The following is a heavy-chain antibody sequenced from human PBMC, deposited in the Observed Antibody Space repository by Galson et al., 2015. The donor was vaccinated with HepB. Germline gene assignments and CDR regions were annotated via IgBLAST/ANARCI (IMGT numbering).Heavy chain of an antibody. CDR3: ARVFDYGDN. CDR1: GFIFSTYS. CDR2: ISSSSTI. V-gene: IGHV3-48*01. Sequence: SLRLSCAASGFIFSTYSMTWVRQAPGKGLEWVSYISSSSTIYYADSVKGRFTISRDNARNSLYLQMNSLRVEDTAVYYCARVFDYGDNWGQGTLVTVSS. J-gene: IGHJ4*02.